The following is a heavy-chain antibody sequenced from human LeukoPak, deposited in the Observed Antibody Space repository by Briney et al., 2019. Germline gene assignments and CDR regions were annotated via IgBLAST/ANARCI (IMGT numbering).Heavy chain of an antibody. J-gene: IGHJ3*02. V-gene: IGHV3-7*01. CDR3: AKDADLGATVIGAFDI. Sequence: QPGGSLRLSCAASGFTFSSYWMSWVCQAPGKGLEWVANIKEDGREKYYVDSVKGRFTISRDNGKNSLYLQMNSLRAEDAAVYYCAKDADLGATVIGAFDIWGQGTMVTVSS. CDR1: GFTFSSYW. D-gene: IGHD1-26*01. CDR2: IKEDGREK.